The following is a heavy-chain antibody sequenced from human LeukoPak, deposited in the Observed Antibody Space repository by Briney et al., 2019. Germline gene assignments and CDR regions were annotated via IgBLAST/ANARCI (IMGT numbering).Heavy chain of an antibody. D-gene: IGHD4-23*01. Sequence: ASVKVSCKASGYTFTGYYMHWVRQAPGQGLEWMGWINPNSGGTNYAQEFQGRVTMTRDTSISTAYMELSRLRSDDTAVYYCARDGGDNSVDYWGQGTLVTVSS. CDR1: GYTFTGYY. V-gene: IGHV1-2*02. J-gene: IGHJ4*02. CDR2: INPNSGGT. CDR3: ARDGGDNSVDY.